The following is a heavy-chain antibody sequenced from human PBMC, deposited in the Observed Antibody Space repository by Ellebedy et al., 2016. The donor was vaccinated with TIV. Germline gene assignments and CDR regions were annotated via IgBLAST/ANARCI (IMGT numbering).Heavy chain of an antibody. Sequence: GESLKISCAASGFTFSSYGMHWVRQAPGKGLEWVAVIWYDGSNKYYADSVKGRFTISRDNAKNSLYLQMNSLRAEDTAVYYCARLPRSAAALSYWYFDLWGRGTLVTVSS. CDR2: IWYDGSNK. CDR3: ARLPRSAAALSYWYFDL. V-gene: IGHV3-33*01. J-gene: IGHJ2*01. CDR1: GFTFSSYG. D-gene: IGHD2-15*01.